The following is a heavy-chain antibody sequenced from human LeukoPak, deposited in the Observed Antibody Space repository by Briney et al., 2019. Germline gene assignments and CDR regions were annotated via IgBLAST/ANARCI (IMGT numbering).Heavy chain of an antibody. Sequence: GGSPRLSCAASGFTFSSYGMSWVRQAPGKGLEWVSAISGSGGSTYYADSVKGRFTISRDNSKSTLYLQMNSLRAEDTAVYYCAKGGVVGAGVGDYYYMDVWGKGTTVTVSS. D-gene: IGHD1-26*01. CDR3: AKGGVVGAGVGDYYYMDV. J-gene: IGHJ6*03. CDR1: GFTFSSYG. V-gene: IGHV3-23*01. CDR2: ISGSGGST.